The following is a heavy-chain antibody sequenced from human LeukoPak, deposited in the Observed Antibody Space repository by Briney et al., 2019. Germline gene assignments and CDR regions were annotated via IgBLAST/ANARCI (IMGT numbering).Heavy chain of an antibody. J-gene: IGHJ4*02. CDR1: GGSSSSYY. CDR3: ARDTVMGSY. V-gene: IGHV4-34*01. CDR2: INHSGTT. Sequence: SETLSRTCVVYGGSSSSYYWNWIRQPPGKGLEWIGEINHSGTTNYNPSLKSRVTISVDTSKNQFSLKLSSVTAADTAVYYCARDTVMGSYWGQGTLVTVSS. D-gene: IGHD4-17*01.